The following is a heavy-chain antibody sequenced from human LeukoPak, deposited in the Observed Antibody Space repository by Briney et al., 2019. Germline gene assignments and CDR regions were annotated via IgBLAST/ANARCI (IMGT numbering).Heavy chain of an antibody. CDR1: GFTFSSYA. Sequence: GGSLRLSCAASGFTFSSYAMSWVRQAPGKGLEWVSAISGSGGSTYYADSVKGRLTISRDNSKNTLYLQMNSLRAEDTAVYYCASDARHSEVGYFDYWGQGTLVTVSS. CDR3: ASDARHSEVGYFDY. V-gene: IGHV3-23*01. CDR2: ISGSGGST. D-gene: IGHD6-6*01. J-gene: IGHJ4*02.